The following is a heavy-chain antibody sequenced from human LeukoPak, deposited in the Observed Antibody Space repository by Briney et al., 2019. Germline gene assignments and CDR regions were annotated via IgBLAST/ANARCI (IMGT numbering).Heavy chain of an antibody. Sequence: GGSLRLSCAASGFTFSSYWMSWVRQAPGKGLEWVANIKQDGSEKYYVDSVKGRFTISRDNAKNSLYLQMNSLRAEDTAVYYCARDKYYYDSSGYWDFDYWGQGTLVTVSS. V-gene: IGHV3-7*01. CDR2: IKQDGSEK. J-gene: IGHJ4*02. D-gene: IGHD3-22*01. CDR1: GFTFSSYW. CDR3: ARDKYYYDSSGYWDFDY.